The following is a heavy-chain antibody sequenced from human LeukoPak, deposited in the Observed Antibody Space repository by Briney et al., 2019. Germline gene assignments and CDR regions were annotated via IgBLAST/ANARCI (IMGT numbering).Heavy chain of an antibody. Sequence: SCKASGGTFSSYAMSWVRQAPGKGLEWVSAISGSGGSTYYADSVKGRFTISRDNSKNTLYLQMNSLRAEDTAVYYCAKSVGQLWLLHYWGQGTLVTVSS. CDR1: GGTFSSYA. CDR2: ISGSGGST. J-gene: IGHJ4*02. CDR3: AKSVGQLWLLHY. V-gene: IGHV3-23*01. D-gene: IGHD5-18*01.